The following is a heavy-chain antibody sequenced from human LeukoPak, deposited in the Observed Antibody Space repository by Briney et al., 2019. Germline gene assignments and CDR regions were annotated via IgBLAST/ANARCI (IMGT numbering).Heavy chain of an antibody. Sequence: GGSLRLSCAASGFTFSSYGMSWVRQAPGKGLEWVSAISGSGGSTYYADSVKGRFTISRDNSKNTLYLQMNSLRAEDTAVYYCAKDEVYSSGCFDYWGQGTLVTVSS. J-gene: IGHJ4*02. V-gene: IGHV3-23*01. D-gene: IGHD6-19*01. CDR3: AKDEVYSSGCFDY. CDR1: GFTFSSYG. CDR2: ISGSGGST.